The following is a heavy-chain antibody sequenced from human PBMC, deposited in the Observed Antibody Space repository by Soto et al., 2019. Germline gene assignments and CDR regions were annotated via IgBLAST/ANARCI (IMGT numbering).Heavy chain of an antibody. Sequence: GGSLRLSCAASGFTFRSYGIHWVRQAPGKGLEWVAVISSDGSATYYGDSVKGRFTISRDNSKNTLYLQMNSLRGEDTAIYYCAKDEAVAGKQSDGLYYYGMDVWGPGTTVTVSS. J-gene: IGHJ6*02. CDR2: ISSDGSAT. D-gene: IGHD6-19*01. CDR1: GFTFRSYG. V-gene: IGHV3-30*18. CDR3: AKDEAVAGKQSDGLYYYGMDV.